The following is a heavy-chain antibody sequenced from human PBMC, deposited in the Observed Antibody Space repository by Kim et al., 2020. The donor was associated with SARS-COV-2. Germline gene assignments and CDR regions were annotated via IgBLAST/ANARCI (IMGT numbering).Heavy chain of an antibody. CDR2: ISYDGSNK. CDR3: AKVGPGQWLPCD. CDR1: GFTFSSYG. D-gene: IGHD6-19*01. V-gene: IGHV3-30*18. Sequence: GGSLRLSCAASGFTFSSYGMHWVRQAPGKGLEWVAVISYDGSNKYYADSVEGRFTFSRDNSKNTQYLQMNSVRAENPAVYCCAKVGPGQWLPCDWGQGTLGTVSS. J-gene: IGHJ4*02.